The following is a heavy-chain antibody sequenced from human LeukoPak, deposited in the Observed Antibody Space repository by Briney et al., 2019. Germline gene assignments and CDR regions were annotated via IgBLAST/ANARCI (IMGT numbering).Heavy chain of an antibody. D-gene: IGHD3-22*01. V-gene: IGHV3-21*01. J-gene: IGHJ4*02. CDR1: GFTFSSYS. Sequence: GGSLRLSCAASGFTFSSYSMNWVRQAPGKGLEWVSSISSSSSSYIYYADSVKGRFTISRDNAKNSLYLQMNSLRAEDTAVYYCARDHYYDSSGLDYWGQGTLVTVSS. CDR2: ISSSSSSYI. CDR3: ARDHYYDSSGLDY.